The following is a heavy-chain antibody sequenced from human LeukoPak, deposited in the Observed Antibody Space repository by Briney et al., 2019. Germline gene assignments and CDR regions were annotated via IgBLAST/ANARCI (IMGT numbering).Heavy chain of an antibody. D-gene: IGHD6-19*01. V-gene: IGHV1-69*04. CDR3: ARGPYNTGWFLDY. CDR1: GGTFSSYG. CDR2: IIPILGIE. Sequence: GASVKVSCKASGGTFSSYGISWVRQAPGQGLECMGRIIPILGIENYAQKFQGTVTITADKSTSTAYMELSSLRSEDTAVYYCARGPYNTGWFLDYWGRGTTVTVSS. J-gene: IGHJ6*01.